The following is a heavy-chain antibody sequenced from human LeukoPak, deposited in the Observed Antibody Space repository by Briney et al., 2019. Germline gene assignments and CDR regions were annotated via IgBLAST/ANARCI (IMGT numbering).Heavy chain of an antibody. Sequence: ASVKDSCVPAAYTPSNYYMEWERQAPGQGLECMGMINPNGTSTRYEQKFQDRVTMTRQTSTRTVYMELSSLRSEHTAVYYCAREYRSSYRMESWGQGTLVTVSS. CDR1: AYTPSNYY. J-gene: IGHJ5*02. CDR3: AREYRSSYRMES. V-gene: IGHV1-46*01. D-gene: IGHD3-22*01. CDR2: INPNGTST.